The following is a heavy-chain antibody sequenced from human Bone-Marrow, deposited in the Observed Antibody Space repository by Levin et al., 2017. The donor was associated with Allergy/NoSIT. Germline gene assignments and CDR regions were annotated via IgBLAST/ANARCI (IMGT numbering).Heavy chain of an antibody. V-gene: IGHV3-23*01. J-gene: IGHJ3*02. CDR2: ISGIFFIT. D-gene: IGHD3-22*01. CDR3: AKEISGGSSGYYWPVDAFDI. Sequence: GGSLRLSCAASVFTFSSYAISWVLQAPGNVLECFSSISGIFFITYYADSVNGRFTISRDNSKNTLYLQMNSLRAEDTAVYYCAKEISGGSSGYYWPVDAFDIWGQGTMVTVSS. CDR1: VFTFSSYA.